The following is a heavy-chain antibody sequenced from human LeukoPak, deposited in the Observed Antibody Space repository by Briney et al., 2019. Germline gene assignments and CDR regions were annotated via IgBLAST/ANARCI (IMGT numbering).Heavy chain of an antibody. D-gene: IGHD3-16*02. Sequence: SETLSLTCTVSGGSISSYYWSWIRQPPGKGLEWIGYTYYSGSTNYNPSLKSRVTISVKTSKNQFSLKLSSVTAADTAVYYCARVVADYDYVWGSYRPYYFDYWGQGTLVTVSS. J-gene: IGHJ4*02. CDR1: GGSISSYY. CDR2: TYYSGST. V-gene: IGHV4-59*08. CDR3: ARVVADYDYVWGSYRPYYFDY.